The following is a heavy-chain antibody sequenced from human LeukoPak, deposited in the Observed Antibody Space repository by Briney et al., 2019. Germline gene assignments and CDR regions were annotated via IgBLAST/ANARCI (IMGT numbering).Heavy chain of an antibody. CDR3: AGLPSMAAVAGDYFDY. V-gene: IGHV5-10-1*01. J-gene: IGHJ4*02. CDR1: GYSFTSYW. CDR2: IDPSDSYT. Sequence: GESLKISCKGSGYSFTSYWISWVRQMPGKGLEWMGRIDPSDSYTNYSPSFQGHVTISADKSISTAYLQWSSLKASDTAMYYCAGLPSMAAVAGDYFDYWGQGTLVTVPS. D-gene: IGHD6-19*01.